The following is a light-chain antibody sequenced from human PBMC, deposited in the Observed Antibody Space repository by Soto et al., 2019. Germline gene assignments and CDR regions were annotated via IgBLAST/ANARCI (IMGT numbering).Light chain of an antibody. V-gene: IGKV1-12*01. CDR1: QCISSW. CDR2: GAS. Sequence: DIQMTQSPSSVSSSVGYIFTITCRASQCISSWLAWYQQKPWKAPKVLIYGASSLQSGVPSRFSGSGSGTDFTLTISSLQPEDFATYYCQQYNSYSFGQGTKVDIK. J-gene: IGKJ1*01. CDR3: QQYNSYS.